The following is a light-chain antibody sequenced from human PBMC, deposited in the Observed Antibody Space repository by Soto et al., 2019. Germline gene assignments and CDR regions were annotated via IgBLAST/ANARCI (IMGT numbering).Light chain of an antibody. V-gene: IGKV1-39*01. CDR2: ATS. J-gene: IGKJ1*01. CDR3: QQTYTTPRT. CDR1: QTVSTY. Sequence: DTQMTQSPSSLSASVGDRISITCPASQTVSTYLNWYQQKPGKAPTLLISATSTLQSGVPSRVSGSGSGTEFTLTITSLQPEDFATYYCQQTYTTPRTFGQGTKVAIK.